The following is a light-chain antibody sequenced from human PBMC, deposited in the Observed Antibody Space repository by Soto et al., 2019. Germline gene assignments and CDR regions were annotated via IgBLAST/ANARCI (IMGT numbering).Light chain of an antibody. CDR3: SSYTSSSTLV. CDR1: SSDVGGYNY. Sequence: QSALTQPASVSGSPGQSITISCTGTSSDVGGYNYVSWYQQHPDKAPKLMIYEVSNRPSGVSNRFSGSKSGNTASLTISGLQAEDEADYYCSSYTSSSTLVFGGGPSSPS. J-gene: IGLJ2*01. CDR2: EVS. V-gene: IGLV2-14*01.